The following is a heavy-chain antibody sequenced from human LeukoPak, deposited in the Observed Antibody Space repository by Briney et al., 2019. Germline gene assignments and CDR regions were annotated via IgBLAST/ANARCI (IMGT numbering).Heavy chain of an antibody. CDR1: GGTISSYY. CDR3: ARPQGKATIPHWFDP. Sequence: SETLSLTCTVSGGTISSYYWSWIRQPPGKGLEWIGSIYYTGRTYYNSSLKSRITISVDTSKRQASLRLTSVTAADTAVYYCARPQGKATIPHWFDPWGQGIQVTVSS. V-gene: IGHV4-59*05. D-gene: IGHD5-24*01. CDR2: IYYTGRT. J-gene: IGHJ5*02.